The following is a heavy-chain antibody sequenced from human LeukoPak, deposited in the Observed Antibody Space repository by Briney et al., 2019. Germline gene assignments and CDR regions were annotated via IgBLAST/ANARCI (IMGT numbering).Heavy chain of an antibody. J-gene: IGHJ4*02. CDR1: GFTFSSYG. Sequence: PGGSLRLSCAASGFTFSSYGMHWVRQALGKGLEWVAFIRYDGSNKYYVDSVKGRLTISRDNSKNTLYLQMNSLRAEDTAMYYCAKGYYDSSGYYYDYWGQGNLVTVSS. D-gene: IGHD3-22*01. CDR3: AKGYYDSSGYYYDY. V-gene: IGHV3-30*02. CDR2: IRYDGSNK.